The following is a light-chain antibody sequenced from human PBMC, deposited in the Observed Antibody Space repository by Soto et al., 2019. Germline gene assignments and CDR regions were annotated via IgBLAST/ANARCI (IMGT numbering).Light chain of an antibody. Sequence: AIQMTQSASSLSASVGDRATITCRASQDIRTELGWYQQKPGKAPRLLIYGTFSLQSGVPSRFSGSGSGTDFTLTISILQPDNFATYFCLQDFKYPRTFGQGTKVEVK. CDR3: LQDFKYPRT. CDR2: GTF. J-gene: IGKJ1*01. CDR1: QDIRTE. V-gene: IGKV1-6*01.